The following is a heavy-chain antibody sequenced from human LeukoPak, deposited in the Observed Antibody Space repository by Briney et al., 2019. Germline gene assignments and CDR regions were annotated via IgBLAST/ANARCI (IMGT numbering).Heavy chain of an antibody. CDR3: AKDALGGSGTYYQGPLDY. J-gene: IGHJ4*02. Sequence: GGSLRLSCAASGFTVGTNYMSWVRQAPGKGLEWVSIIYSGGNTYYADSVKGRFTISRVSSKNTLYLQMNSLRAEDTAVYYCAKDALGGSGTYYQGPLDYWGQGTLVTVSS. D-gene: IGHD3-10*01. CDR1: GFTVGTNY. V-gene: IGHV3-53*01. CDR2: IYSGGNT.